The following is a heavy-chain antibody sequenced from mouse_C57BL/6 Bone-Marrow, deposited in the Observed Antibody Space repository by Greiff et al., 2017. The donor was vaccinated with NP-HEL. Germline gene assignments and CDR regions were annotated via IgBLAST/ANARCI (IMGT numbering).Heavy chain of an antibody. J-gene: IGHJ2*01. V-gene: IGHV1-85*01. D-gene: IGHD4-1*01. CDR2: IYPRDGST. Sequence: VQVVESGPELVKPGASVKLSCKASGYTFTSYDINWVKQRPGQGLEWIGWIYPRDGSTKYNEKFKGKATLTVDTSSSTAYMELHSLTSEDSAVYFCAVWDDYFDYWGQGTTLTVSS. CDR3: AVWDDYFDY. CDR1: GYTFTSYD.